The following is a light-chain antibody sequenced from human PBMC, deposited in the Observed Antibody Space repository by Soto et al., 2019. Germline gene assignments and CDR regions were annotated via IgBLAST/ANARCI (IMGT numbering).Light chain of an antibody. J-gene: IGKJ4*01. CDR1: QSIRRW. CDR3: QQYSTYPLT. CDR2: DAS. Sequence: DIQMTQSPSTLSASVGYRFTITCRASQSIRRWLAWYQQKPGKAPKLLIYDASSLESGVPPRFSGSGSGTEFTLTISSLQPDDFATFYCQQYSTYPLTFGGGTKVDIK. V-gene: IGKV1-5*01.